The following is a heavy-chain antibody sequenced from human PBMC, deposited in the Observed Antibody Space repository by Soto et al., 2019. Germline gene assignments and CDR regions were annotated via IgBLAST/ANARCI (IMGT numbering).Heavy chain of an antibody. CDR1: GFTFSSYA. CDR3: ANSRGYSYGSPGMDV. Sequence: GGSLRLSCAASGFTFSSYAMSWVRQAPGKGLEWVSAISGSGGSTYYADSVKGRFTISRDNSKNTLYLQMNSLRAEDTAVYYCANSRGYSYGSPGMDVWGQGTTVTVSS. J-gene: IGHJ6*02. V-gene: IGHV3-23*01. CDR2: ISGSGGST. D-gene: IGHD5-18*01.